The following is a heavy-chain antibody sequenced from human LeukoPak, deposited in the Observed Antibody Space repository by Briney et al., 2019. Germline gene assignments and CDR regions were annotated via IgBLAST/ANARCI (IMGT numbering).Heavy chain of an antibody. CDR3: ARDGYSYTNWFDP. Sequence: GASVKVSCKASGYTLTGYYMHWVRQAPGQGLEWMGWINANSGGTNYAQKFQGRVTMTRDTSISTAYVELSRLRSDDTAVYYCARDGYSYTNWFDPWGQGTLVTVSS. J-gene: IGHJ5*02. V-gene: IGHV1-2*02. D-gene: IGHD5-18*01. CDR2: INANSGGT. CDR1: GYTLTGYY.